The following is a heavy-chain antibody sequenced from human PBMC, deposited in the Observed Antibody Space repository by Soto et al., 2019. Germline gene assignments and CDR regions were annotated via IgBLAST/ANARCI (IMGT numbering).Heavy chain of an antibody. D-gene: IGHD6-19*01. V-gene: IGHV4-59*08. Sequence: PSETLSLTCTVSGGSISSYYWSWIRQPPGKGLEWIGYIYYSGSTNYNPSLKSRVTISVDTSKNQFSLKLTSVTAADTAVYYCASRGYSSGWPLEYWGQGTLVTVSS. CDR1: GGSISSYY. CDR2: IYYSGST. J-gene: IGHJ4*02. CDR3: ASRGYSSGWPLEY.